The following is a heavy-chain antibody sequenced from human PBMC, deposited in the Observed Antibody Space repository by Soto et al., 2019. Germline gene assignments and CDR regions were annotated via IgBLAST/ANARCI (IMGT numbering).Heavy chain of an antibody. Sequence: QVQLVQSGAEVKKPGASVKVSCKASGYTFTSYGISWVRQALGQGLEWMGWINAYNGNTNYAQKIQARVTMTTDTSTSTAYMELTRLTSDATAVYYCARVIPPFDPRGQGTLVNVSS. V-gene: IGHV1-18*01. D-gene: IGHD3-16*01. CDR2: INAYNGNT. J-gene: IGHJ5*02. CDR1: GYTFTSYG. CDR3: ARVIPPFDP.